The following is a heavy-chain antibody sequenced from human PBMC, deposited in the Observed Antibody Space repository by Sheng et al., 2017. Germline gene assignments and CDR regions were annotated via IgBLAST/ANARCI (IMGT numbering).Heavy chain of an antibody. D-gene: IGHD6-13*01. Sequence: ESGGGLVQPGGSLRLSCAASGFTVSSNYMSWVRQAPGKGLEWVSVIYSGGSTYYADSVKGRFTISRDNSKNTLYIQMNSLRGEDTAVYYCARLSGAAAAHFDYWGQGTLVTVSS. CDR2: IYSGGST. CDR3: ARLSGAAAAHFDY. J-gene: IGHJ4*02. V-gene: IGHV3-66*02. CDR1: GFTVSSNY.